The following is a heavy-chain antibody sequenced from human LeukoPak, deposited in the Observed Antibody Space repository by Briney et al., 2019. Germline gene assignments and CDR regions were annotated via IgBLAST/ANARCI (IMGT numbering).Heavy chain of an antibody. Sequence: PGGSLRLSCAASGFPFSSYGMHWVRQAPGKGLEWVSVIYSGGSTYYADSVKGRFTISRDNSKNTLYLQMNSLRAEDTAVYYCARDTILSGIAVADDYWGQGTLVTVSS. J-gene: IGHJ4*02. CDR1: GFPFSSYG. CDR2: IYSGGST. V-gene: IGHV3-66*01. CDR3: ARDTILSGIAVADDY. D-gene: IGHD6-19*01.